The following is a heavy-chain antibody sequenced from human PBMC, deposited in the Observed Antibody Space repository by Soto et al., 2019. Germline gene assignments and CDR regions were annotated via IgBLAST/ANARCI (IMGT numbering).Heavy chain of an antibody. V-gene: IGHV4-59*08. Sequence: QVQLQESGPGLVKPSETLSLSCTVSGGSISSYYWSWFRQSPGKRMEWIGYVHHSWGSSYNPSLQVRGAISLDPSKSQFSLKVTSVTATDTAVYYCARQGFGPLHGLVDVWGQGTTVTVSS. CDR3: ARQGFGPLHGLVDV. J-gene: IGHJ6*02. D-gene: IGHD3-10*01. CDR2: VHHSWGS. CDR1: GGSISSYY.